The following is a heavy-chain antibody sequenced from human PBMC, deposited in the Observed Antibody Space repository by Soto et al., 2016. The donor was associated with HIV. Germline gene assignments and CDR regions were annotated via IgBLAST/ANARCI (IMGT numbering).Heavy chain of an antibody. J-gene: IGHJ3*02. Sequence: VQLVESGGGVVQPGRSLRLSCAASGFSFSSYGMHWVRQAPGKGLEWVALIWYDGSNKYYADSVKGRFTISRDNSKNTLYLQMNSLRAEDTAVYYCARDRYYYDSSGYESYVFDIWARTMVTSLQ. D-gene: IGHD3-22*01. CDR3: ARDRYYYDSSGYESYVFDI. V-gene: IGHV3-33*01. CDR1: GFSFSSYG. CDR2: IWYDGSNK.